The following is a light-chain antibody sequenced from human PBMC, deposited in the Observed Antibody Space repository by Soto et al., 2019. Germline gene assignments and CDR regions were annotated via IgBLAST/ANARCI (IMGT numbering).Light chain of an antibody. CDR1: QSVSSSY. V-gene: IGKV3-20*01. Sequence: EIVLTQSPGTLSLSRGERATLSCRASQSVSSSYLAWYQQKPGQPPRLLIYGASSRATGIPDRFSGSGSGTDFTLTISRLEPVDFAVYYCQQYNNWPPWTFGQGTKVDIK. CDR3: QQYNNWPPWT. J-gene: IGKJ1*01. CDR2: GAS.